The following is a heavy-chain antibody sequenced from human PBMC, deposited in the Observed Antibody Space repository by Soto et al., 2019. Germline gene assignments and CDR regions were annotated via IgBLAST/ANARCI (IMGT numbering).Heavy chain of an antibody. V-gene: IGHV3-30*03. CDR2: VSHDGRNT. Sequence: GGSLRLSCAASGFTFSDYAMHWVRQAPGKGLEWVAVVSHDGRNTHYADSVKGRFTISRDSSKDTVSLEMTSLRAEDTAVYYCASCGWYCLVTSEFTYWGQGSLDPVSS. CDR1: GFTFSDYA. D-gene: IGHD6-19*01. J-gene: IGHJ4*02. CDR3: ASCGWYCLVTSEFTY.